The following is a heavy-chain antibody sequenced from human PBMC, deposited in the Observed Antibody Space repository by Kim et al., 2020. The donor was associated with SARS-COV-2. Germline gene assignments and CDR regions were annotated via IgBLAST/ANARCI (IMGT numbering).Heavy chain of an antibody. CDR2: IYYSGST. Sequence: SETLSLTCTVSGGSISSYYWSWIRQPPGKGLEWIGYIYYSGSTNYNPSLKSRVTISVDTSKNQFSLKLSSVTAAGTAVYYCARTPGYSSGWYRVSYYYYGMDVWGQGTTVTVSS. D-gene: IGHD6-19*01. J-gene: IGHJ6*02. CDR3: ARTPGYSSGWYRVSYYYYGMDV. V-gene: IGHV4-59*01. CDR1: GGSISSYY.